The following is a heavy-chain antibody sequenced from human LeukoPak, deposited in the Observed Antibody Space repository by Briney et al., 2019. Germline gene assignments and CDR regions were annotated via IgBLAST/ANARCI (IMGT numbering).Heavy chain of an antibody. V-gene: IGHV3-23*01. Sequence: GGSLRLSCAVSGFIVSSFGMSWVRQAPGKGLEWISAISVDGEITWYADSVKGRFIISRDSSKNTLYLRLSSLRAEDTAIYYCAQGYSSGWYPNWGQGSLVSVSS. CDR2: ISVDGEIT. D-gene: IGHD6-19*01. J-gene: IGHJ4*02. CDR3: AQGYSSGWYPN. CDR1: GFIVSSFG.